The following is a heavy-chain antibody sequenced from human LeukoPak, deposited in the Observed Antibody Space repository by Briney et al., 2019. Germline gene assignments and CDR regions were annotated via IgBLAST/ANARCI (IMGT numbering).Heavy chain of an antibody. V-gene: IGHV1-18*01. CDR1: GGTFSSYA. CDR3: ARDSRKDSSGYLYYFDY. D-gene: IGHD3-22*01. Sequence: ASVKVSCKASGGTFSSYAISWVRQAPGQGLEWMGWISAYNGNTNYAQKLQGRVTMTTDTSTSTAYMELRSLRSDDTAVYYCARDSRKDSSGYLYYFDYWGQGTLVTVSS. J-gene: IGHJ4*02. CDR2: ISAYNGNT.